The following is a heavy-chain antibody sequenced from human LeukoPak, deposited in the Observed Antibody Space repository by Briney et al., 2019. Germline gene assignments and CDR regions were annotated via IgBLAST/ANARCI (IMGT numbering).Heavy chain of an antibody. J-gene: IGHJ4*02. V-gene: IGHV3-30*02. CDR3: AKDGVPVGMWLHVDY. CDR1: GFTFSSYG. CDR2: IRYDGNNK. D-gene: IGHD2-2*01. Sequence: GGSLRLSCAASGFTFSSYGMSWVRQAPGKGLEWVAFIRYDGNNKYYADSVKGRFTISRDNSKNTLYLQMNSLRAEDTAVYYCAKDGVPVGMWLHVDYWGQGTLVTVSS.